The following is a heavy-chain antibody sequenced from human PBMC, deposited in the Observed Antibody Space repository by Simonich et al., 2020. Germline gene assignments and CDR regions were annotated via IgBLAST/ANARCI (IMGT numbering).Heavy chain of an antibody. V-gene: IGHV1-8*02. CDR3: ARARYCSSTSCYNWFDP. D-gene: IGHD2-2*01. Sequence: QVQLVQSGAEVKKPGASVKVSCKASGYTFTSYDINWVRQATGQGRSWQGWMNPNSGNPGYAQKVQGRVTMTRNTSINTAYMELSSLRSEDTAVYYCARARYCSSTSCYNWFDPWGQGTLVTVSS. J-gene: IGHJ5*02. CDR1: GYTFTSYD. CDR2: MNPNSGNP.